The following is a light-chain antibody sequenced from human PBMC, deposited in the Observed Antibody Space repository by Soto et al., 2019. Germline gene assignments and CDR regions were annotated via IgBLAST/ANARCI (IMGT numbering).Light chain of an antibody. V-gene: IGKV3-20*01. CDR3: QHFCTSRT. J-gene: IGKJ1*01. CDR1: QSVSSSY. Sequence: EIVLTQSPGTLSLSPGERATLSCRASQSVSSSYLTWYQQKPGQAPRLLIYGASSRATGIPDRFSGSGSGTELTLTLSRLEPEDFAVYYCQHFCTSRTFGRGDKGGIK. CDR2: GAS.